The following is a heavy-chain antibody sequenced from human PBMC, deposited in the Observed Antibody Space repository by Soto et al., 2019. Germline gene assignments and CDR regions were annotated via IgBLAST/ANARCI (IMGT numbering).Heavy chain of an antibody. CDR1: GGTFSSYA. CDR3: ASPGQYSSSWYAGLFGY. D-gene: IGHD6-13*01. Sequence: QVQLVQSGAEVKKPGSSVKVSCKASGGTFSSYAISWVRQAPGQGLEWTGGIIPIFGTANYAQKFQGRVTITADESTSTAYMELSSLRSEDTAVYYCASPGQYSSSWYAGLFGYWGQGTLVTVSS. CDR2: IIPIFGTA. V-gene: IGHV1-69*01. J-gene: IGHJ4*02.